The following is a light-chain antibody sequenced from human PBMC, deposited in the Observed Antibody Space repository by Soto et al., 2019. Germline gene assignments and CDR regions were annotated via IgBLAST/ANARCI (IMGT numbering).Light chain of an antibody. CDR3: QQYNAYPLT. CDR1: QGISSY. CDR2: GAS. Sequence: DIQLTQSPSFLSASVGDRVTITCRASQGISSYLAWFQQKPGRAPNLLIYGASTLQTGVPSRFSGSGSGTDFTLTISSLQPEDFATYYCQQYNAYPLTFGQGTKLEIK. J-gene: IGKJ5*01. V-gene: IGKV1-9*01.